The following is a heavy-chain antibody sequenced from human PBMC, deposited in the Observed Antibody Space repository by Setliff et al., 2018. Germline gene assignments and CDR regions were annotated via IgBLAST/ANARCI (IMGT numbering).Heavy chain of an antibody. CDR3: ARGALYYDSSGYYPDY. CDR1: GYTFTGYY. V-gene: IGHV1-2*06. CDR2: INPNSGGT. D-gene: IGHD3-22*01. Sequence: ASVKVSCKASGYTFTGYYMYWVRQAPGQGLEWMGRINPNSGGTNYAQKFQGRVTMTRDTSISTVYMELSRLRFDDTAVYYCARGALYYDSSGYYPDYWGQGTLVTVSS. J-gene: IGHJ4*02.